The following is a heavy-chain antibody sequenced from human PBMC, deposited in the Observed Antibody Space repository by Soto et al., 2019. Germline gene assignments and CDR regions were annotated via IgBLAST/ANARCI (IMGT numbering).Heavy chain of an antibody. Sequence: SVKVSCKASGGTFSSYAISWVRQATGQGLEWMGGIIPIFGTANYAQKFQGRVTITADESTSTAYMELSSLRSEDTAVYYCASLNTIFGVVTNGPYYYYGMDVWGQGTTVTVSS. CDR1: GGTFSSYA. D-gene: IGHD3-3*01. J-gene: IGHJ6*02. V-gene: IGHV1-69*13. CDR3: ASLNTIFGVVTNGPYYYYGMDV. CDR2: IIPIFGTA.